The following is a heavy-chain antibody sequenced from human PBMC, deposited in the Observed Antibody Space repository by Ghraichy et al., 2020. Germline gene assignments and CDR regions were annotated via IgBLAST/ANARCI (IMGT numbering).Heavy chain of an antibody. D-gene: IGHD3-10*01. CDR3: ARGRVLWFGELFGMDV. CDR1: GYTFTSYD. J-gene: IGHJ6*02. V-gene: IGHV1-8*01. CDR2: MNPNSGNT. Sequence: VKVSCKASGYTFTSYDINWVRQATGQGLEWMGWMNPNSGNTGYAQKFQGRVTMTRNTSISTAYMELSSLRSEDTAVYYCARGRVLWFGELFGMDVWGQGTTVTVSS.